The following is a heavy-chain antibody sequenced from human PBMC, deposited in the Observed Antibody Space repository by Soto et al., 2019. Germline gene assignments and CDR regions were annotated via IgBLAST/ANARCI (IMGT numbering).Heavy chain of an antibody. V-gene: IGHV1-69*13. D-gene: IGHD2-8*01. CDR1: GGTFSSYA. J-gene: IGHJ4*02. CDR3: ARGFCANRVCYYFFDL. CDR2: IIPIFGTA. Sequence: SVKVSCMASGGTFSSYAISWVRQAPGQGLEWMGGIIPIFGTANYAQKFQGRVTITADESTSTAYMELTSLRPEDTAVYHCARGFCANRVCYYFFDLWGPGALVTVSS.